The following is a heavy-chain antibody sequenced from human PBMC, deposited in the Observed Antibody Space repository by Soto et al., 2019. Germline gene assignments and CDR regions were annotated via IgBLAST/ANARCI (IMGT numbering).Heavy chain of an antibody. V-gene: IGHV5-51*01. J-gene: IGHJ1*01. CDR1: GYSFTTYW. Sequence: PGESLKISCKGSGYSFTTYWIGWVRQRPGKGLEWMGIIYPGDSDTRYIPSFQGQVTISADKSINTAYLQWSSLKASDTAVYYCTNPDSYFASGDWALWGQWTPVTVSS. CDR3: TNPDSYFASGDWAL. D-gene: IGHD3-10*01. CDR2: IYPGDSDT.